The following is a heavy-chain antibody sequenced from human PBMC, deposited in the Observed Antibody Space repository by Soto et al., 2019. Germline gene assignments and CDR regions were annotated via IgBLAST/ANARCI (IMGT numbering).Heavy chain of an antibody. CDR1: GFTFSSYA. CDR3: VPDPVGILYFDY. CDR2: IGTSNSDQ. D-gene: IGHD1-26*01. J-gene: IGHJ4*02. Sequence: GGSLRLSCAASGFTFSSYAMNWVRQAPGKGLEWVSYIGTSNSDQHYADSVKGRFIISRDNAKNSLYLQMNRLRDEDTAVYYCVPDPVGILYFDYWGQGTLVTVSS. V-gene: IGHV3-48*02.